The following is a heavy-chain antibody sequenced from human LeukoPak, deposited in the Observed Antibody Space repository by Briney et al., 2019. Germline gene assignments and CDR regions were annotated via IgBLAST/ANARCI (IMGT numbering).Heavy chain of an antibody. D-gene: IGHD3-22*01. J-gene: IGHJ3*02. CDR1: GGSISSSNW. CDR2: IYHSGST. V-gene: IGHV4-4*02. CDR3: ARSYYDSSGYYSRHAFDI. Sequence: PSGTLSLTCAVSGGSISSSNWWSWVRQPPGKGLEWIGEIYHSGSTNYNPSLKSRVTISVDKSKNQFSLKLSSVTAADTAVYYCARSYYDSSGYYSRHAFDIWGQGTMVTVSS.